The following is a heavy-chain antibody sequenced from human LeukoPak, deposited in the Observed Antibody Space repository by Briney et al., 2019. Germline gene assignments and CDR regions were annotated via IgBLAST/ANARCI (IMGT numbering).Heavy chain of an antibody. Sequence: GGSLRLSCAASGFTFDDYTMHWVRQAPGKGLEWVSLISWDGGSTYYADSVKGRFTISRDNSKNSLYLQMNSLRTEDTASYYCAKEELDYGAYDYWGQGTLVTVSS. J-gene: IGHJ4*02. V-gene: IGHV3-43*01. CDR1: GFTFDDYT. CDR3: AKEELDYGAYDY. CDR2: ISWDGGST. D-gene: IGHD4-17*01.